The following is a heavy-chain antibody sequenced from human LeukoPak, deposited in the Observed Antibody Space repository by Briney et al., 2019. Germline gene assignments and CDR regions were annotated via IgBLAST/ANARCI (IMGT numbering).Heavy chain of an antibody. Sequence: GGSLRLSCAASGFTFSSYAMSWVRQAPGKGLEGVSAISGSGGSTYYADSVKGRFTISRDNSKNTLYLQMNSLRAEDTAVYYCAKVGVPAAYYYYGMDVWGQGTTVTVSS. D-gene: IGHD2-2*01. V-gene: IGHV3-23*01. J-gene: IGHJ6*02. CDR1: GFTFSSYA. CDR2: ISGSGGST. CDR3: AKVGVPAAYYYYGMDV.